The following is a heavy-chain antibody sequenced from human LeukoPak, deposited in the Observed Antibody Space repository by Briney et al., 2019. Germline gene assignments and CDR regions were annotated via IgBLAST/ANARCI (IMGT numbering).Heavy chain of an antibody. CDR2: IIPIFGTA. J-gene: IGHJ6*02. D-gene: IGHD6-19*01. CDR3: ASREQWLVPAYGMDV. V-gene: IGHV1-69*13. CDR1: GGTFSSYA. Sequence: PGASVKVSCKASGGTFSSYAISWVRQAPGQGLEWIGGIIPIFGTANYAQKFQGRVTITADESTSTAYMELSSLRSEDTAVYYCASREQWLVPAYGMDVWGQGTTVTVSS.